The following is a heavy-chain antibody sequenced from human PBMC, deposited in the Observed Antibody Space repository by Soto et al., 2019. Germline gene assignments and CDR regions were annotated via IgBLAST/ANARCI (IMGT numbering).Heavy chain of an antibody. CDR2: ISGSGGST. CDR3: AKDRGPVLRYFDWLSGNVH. D-gene: IGHD3-9*01. CDR1: GFTFSSYA. Sequence: GGSLRLSCAASGFTFSSYAMSWVRQAPGKGLEWVSAISGSGGSTYYADSVKGRFTISRDNSKNTLYLQMNSLRAEDTAVYYCAKDRGPVLRYFDWLSGNVHWGQGTLVTVSS. J-gene: IGHJ4*02. V-gene: IGHV3-23*01.